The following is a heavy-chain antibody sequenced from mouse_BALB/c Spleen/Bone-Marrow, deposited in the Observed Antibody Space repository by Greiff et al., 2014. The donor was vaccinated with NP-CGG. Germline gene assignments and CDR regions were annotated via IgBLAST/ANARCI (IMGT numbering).Heavy chain of an antibody. CDR1: GFNIKDTY. V-gene: IGHV14-3*02. D-gene: IGHD1-1*01. CDR2: IDPANGNT. CDR3: SSYYYVRSPFAY. Sequence: VQLQQSGAELVKPGASVKLSCTASGFNIKDTYMHWVKQRPEQGLEWIGRIDPANGNTKYDPKFKGKATITADTSSNTAYLQLSSLTSEDTAADYCSSYYYVRSPFAYWGQGTLVTVSA. J-gene: IGHJ3*01.